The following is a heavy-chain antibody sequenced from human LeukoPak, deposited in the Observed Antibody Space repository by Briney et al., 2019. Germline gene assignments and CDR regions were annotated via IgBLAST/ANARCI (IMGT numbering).Heavy chain of an antibody. CDR2: ISSSGSNI. CDR3: ARVMITFGGVIVYNFYCWGEGSLVGDP. D-gene: IGHD3-16*02. V-gene: IGHV3-11*04. CDR1: GFTFSDYY. Sequence: PGRSLRPSCAASGFTFSDYYMSWIRQAPGKGLEWVSYISSSGSNIYYADSVKGRFTIPRDHAKNSLYLQMNSLIAEDTAVYYCARVMITFGGVIVYNFYCWGEGSLVGDP. J-gene: IGHJ5*02.